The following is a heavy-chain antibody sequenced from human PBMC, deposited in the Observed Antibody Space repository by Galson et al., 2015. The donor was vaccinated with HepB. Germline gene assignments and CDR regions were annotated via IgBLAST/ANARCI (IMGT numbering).Heavy chain of an antibody. CDR1: GYTFTSYA. D-gene: IGHD5-18*01. CDR3: AREGETAGESDEVFDY. J-gene: IGHJ4*02. V-gene: IGHV1-3*01. Sequence: SVKVSCKASGYTFTSYAMHWVRQAPGQRLEWMGWINAGNGNTKYSQKFQGRVTITRDTSASTAYMELSSLRSEDTAVYYCAREGETAGESDEVFDYWGQGTLVTVSS. CDR2: INAGNGNT.